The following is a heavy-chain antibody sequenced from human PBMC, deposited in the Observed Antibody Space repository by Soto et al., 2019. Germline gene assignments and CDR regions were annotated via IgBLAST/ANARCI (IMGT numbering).Heavy chain of an antibody. CDR1: GGTFSSYA. Sequence: GASVKVSCKASGGTFSSYAISWVLQAPGQGLEWMGGIIPIFGTANYAQKFQGRVTITADESTSTAYMELSSLRSEDTAVYYCARFHSAGGNWFDPWGQGTLVT. CDR2: IIPIFGTA. D-gene: IGHD3-10*01. CDR3: ARFHSAGGNWFDP. V-gene: IGHV1-69*13. J-gene: IGHJ5*02.